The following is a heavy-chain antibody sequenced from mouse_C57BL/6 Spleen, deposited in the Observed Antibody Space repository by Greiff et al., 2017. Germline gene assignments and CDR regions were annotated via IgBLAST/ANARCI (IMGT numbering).Heavy chain of an antibody. D-gene: IGHD3-3*01. CDR1: GYFITSGYY. V-gene: IGHV3-6*01. CDR2: ISYDGSN. Sequence: ESGPGLVKPSQSLSLTCSVTGYFITSGYYWNWIRQFPGNKLEWMGYISYDGSNNYNPSLKNRISITRDTSKNQFFLKLNSVTTEDTATYYCARGGGPFAYWGQGTLVTVSA. CDR3: ARGGGPFAY. J-gene: IGHJ3*01.